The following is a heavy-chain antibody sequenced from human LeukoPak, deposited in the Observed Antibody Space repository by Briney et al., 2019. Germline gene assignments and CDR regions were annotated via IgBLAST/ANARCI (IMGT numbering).Heavy chain of an antibody. Sequence: GGSLRLSCAASGFTFSSYSMNWVRQAPGKGLEWVSSISSSSSYIYYADSVKGRFTISRDNAKSSLYLQMNSLRAEDTAVYYCARDGELEMATPGYWGQGTLVTVSS. V-gene: IGHV3-21*01. CDR3: ARDGELEMATPGY. D-gene: IGHD5-24*01. J-gene: IGHJ4*02. CDR2: ISSSSSYI. CDR1: GFTFSSYS.